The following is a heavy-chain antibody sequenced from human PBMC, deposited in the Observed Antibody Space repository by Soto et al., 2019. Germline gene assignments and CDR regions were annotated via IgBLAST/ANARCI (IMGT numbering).Heavy chain of an antibody. CDR2: VSAHNGNT. J-gene: IGHJ5*02. CDR3: ARVPTPTHGDSNKNNRLDP. Sequence: GASVKVSCKASGYIFADYGFSWVRQAPGQGLEWMGWVSAHNGNTHYVQKFQGRVTMTTDTSTSTAFMELRTLRYDDTAVYYCARVPTPTHGDSNKNNRLDPSSQGTLVTVSS. CDR1: GYIFADYG. D-gene: IGHD3-10*01. V-gene: IGHV1-18*04.